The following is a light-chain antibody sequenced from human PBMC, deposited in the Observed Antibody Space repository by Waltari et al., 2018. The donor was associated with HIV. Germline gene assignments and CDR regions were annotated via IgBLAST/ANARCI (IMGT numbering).Light chain of an antibody. V-gene: IGLV3-19*01. CDR1: SLRSLF. CDR2: GAD. CDR3: HSRDTDGDHYV. J-gene: IGLJ1*01. Sequence: SSELTQDPVLSVALGQTIYITCRGDSLRSLFPNWSQQTPVQAPNLVVYGADRLPSVIPDRVYASNSGNTSSLIIADSQAVDEADYYCHSRDTDGDHYVFGGGTRVIV.